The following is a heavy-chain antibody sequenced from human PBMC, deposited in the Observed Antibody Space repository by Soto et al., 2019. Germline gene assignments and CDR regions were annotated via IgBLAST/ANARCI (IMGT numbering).Heavy chain of an antibody. CDR2: INPSGGST. V-gene: IGHV1-46*01. CDR3: ARVLLEVPAAMIVVVTHFDY. J-gene: IGHJ4*02. D-gene: IGHD3-22*01. Sequence: GASVKVSCKASGYTFTSYYMHWVRQAPGQGLEWMGIINPSGGSTSYAQKFQGRVTMTRDTSTSTAYMELRSLRSDDTAVYYCARVLLEVPAAMIVVVTHFDYWGQGTLVTVSS. CDR1: GYTFTSYY.